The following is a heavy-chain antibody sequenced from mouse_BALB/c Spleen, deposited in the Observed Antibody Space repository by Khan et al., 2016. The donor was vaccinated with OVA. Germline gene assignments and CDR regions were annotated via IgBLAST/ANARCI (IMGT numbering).Heavy chain of an antibody. J-gene: IGHJ4*01. CDR1: GFSLTSYC. V-gene: IGHV2-6*02. Sequence: QVQLQQSGPGLVAPSQSLSITCTVSGFSLTSYCVHWVRQPPGKGLEWLVVICSDGSTNYNNDLKSSLSISKNNSKSKVFLKMNILPTDDTAIYYCARSVDGYSSLYAMDYWGQGTSVTVSS. D-gene: IGHD2-3*01. CDR2: ICSDGST. CDR3: ARSVDGYSSLYAMDY.